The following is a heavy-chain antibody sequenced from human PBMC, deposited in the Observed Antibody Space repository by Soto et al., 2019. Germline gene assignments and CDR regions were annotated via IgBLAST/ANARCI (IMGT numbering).Heavy chain of an antibody. CDR1: GDSISSSTYY. CDR2: SYYGGST. CDR3: ARHRTNYYGSGRPFDC. D-gene: IGHD3-10*01. Sequence: SETLSLTCTVSGDSISSSTYYWGWIRQPPGKGLEWIGSSYYGGSTYYNPSLESRVTISVDTSKNQFSLKLSSVTATDTAVYYCARHRTNYYGSGRPFDCWGQGTLVTVSS. J-gene: IGHJ4*02. V-gene: IGHV4-39*01.